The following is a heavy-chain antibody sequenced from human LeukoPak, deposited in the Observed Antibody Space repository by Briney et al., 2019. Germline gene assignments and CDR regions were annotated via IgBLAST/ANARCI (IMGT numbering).Heavy chain of an antibody. Sequence: GGSLRLSCAASGFTFSSYGMHWVRQAPGKGLEWVSVIYSGGSTYYADSVKGRFTISRDNSKNTLYLQMNSLRAEDTAVYYCARVIWGQQLATSRGFYYFDYWGQGTLVTVSS. J-gene: IGHJ4*02. D-gene: IGHD6-6*01. CDR3: ARVIWGQQLATSRGFYYFDY. V-gene: IGHV3-NL1*01. CDR1: GFTFSSYG. CDR2: IYSGGST.